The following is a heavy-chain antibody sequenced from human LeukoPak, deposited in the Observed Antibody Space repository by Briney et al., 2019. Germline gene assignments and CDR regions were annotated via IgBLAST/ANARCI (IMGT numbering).Heavy chain of an antibody. CDR1: GGSISSYY. J-gene: IGHJ3*02. D-gene: IGHD2/OR15-2a*01. CDR2: IYTSGST. V-gene: IGHV4-4*07. CDR3: ARHGKGVTYFYTFDI. Sequence: SETLSLTCTVSGGSISSYYWSWIRQPAGKGLEWIGRIYTSGSTNYNPSLKSRVTISVDTSKNQFSLKLSSVTAADTAVYYCARHGKGVTYFYTFDIWGQGTVVAVSS.